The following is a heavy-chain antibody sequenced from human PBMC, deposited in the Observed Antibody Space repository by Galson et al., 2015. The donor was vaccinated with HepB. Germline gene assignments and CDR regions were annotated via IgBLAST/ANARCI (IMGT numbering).Heavy chain of an antibody. J-gene: IGHJ6*03. D-gene: IGHD6-6*01. CDR3: ARGRGYQLPRSIAARPVYYYYMDV. CDR1: GGSISSYY. Sequence: TLSLTCTVSGGSISSYYWSWIRQPPGKGLEWIGYIYYSGSTNYNPSLKSRVTISVDTSKNQFSLKLSSVTAADTAVYYCARGRGYQLPRSIAARPVYYYYMDVWGKGTTVTVSS. V-gene: IGHV4-59*01. CDR2: IYYSGST.